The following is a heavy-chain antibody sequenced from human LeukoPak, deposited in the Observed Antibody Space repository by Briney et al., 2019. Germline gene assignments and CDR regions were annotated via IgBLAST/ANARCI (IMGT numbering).Heavy chain of an antibody. V-gene: IGHV3-20*01. Sequence: GGSLRLSCAASGFTFDDYGMSWVRQAPGKGLEWVSGINWNGGSTGYADSVRGRFTISRDNAKNSLYLQMNSLRAEDTALYHCARSLGYSSGWGSSYYYYMDVWGKGTTVTISS. CDR3: ARSLGYSSGWGSSYYYYMDV. D-gene: IGHD6-19*01. CDR2: INWNGGST. J-gene: IGHJ6*03. CDR1: GFTFDDYG.